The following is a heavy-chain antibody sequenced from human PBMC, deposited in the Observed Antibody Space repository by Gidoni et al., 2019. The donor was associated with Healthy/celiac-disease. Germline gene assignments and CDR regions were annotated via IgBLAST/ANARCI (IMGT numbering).Heavy chain of an antibody. CDR3: AKSPAVGPFDY. CDR1: GFTFDDYA. CDR2: ISWNSGSI. D-gene: IGHD1-26*01. J-gene: IGHJ4*02. V-gene: IGHV3-9*01. Sequence: EVQLVESGGGLVQPGRSLRLSCAASGFTFDDYAMHWVRQAPGKGLEWVSVISWNSGSIGYADSVKGRFTISRDNAKNSLYLQMNSLRAEDTALYYCAKSPAVGPFDYWGQGTLVTVSS.